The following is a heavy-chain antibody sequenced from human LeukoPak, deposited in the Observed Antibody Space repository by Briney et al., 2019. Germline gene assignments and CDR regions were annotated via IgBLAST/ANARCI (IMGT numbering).Heavy chain of an antibody. CDR2: INHSGST. CDR1: GGSFSGYY. V-gene: IGHV4-34*01. J-gene: IGHJ4*02. Sequence: PSETLSLTCAVYGGSFSGYYWSWIRQPPGKGLEWIGEINHSGSTNYNPSLKSRVTISVDTSKNQFSLKLSSMTAADTAVYYCARRFGWNARTDYWGQGTLVTVSS. D-gene: IGHD1-1*01. CDR3: ARRFGWNARTDY.